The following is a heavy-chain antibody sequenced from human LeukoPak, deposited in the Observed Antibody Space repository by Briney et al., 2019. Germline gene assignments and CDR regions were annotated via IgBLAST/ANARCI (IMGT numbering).Heavy chain of an antibody. CDR3: AGGGIVTGYFDF. CDR1: GDSITNSNFY. CDR2: IFHSGST. V-gene: IGHV4-39*01. Sequence: SETLSLTCTVSGDSITNSNFYWGRIRQSPGKGLEWIGSIFHSGSTNYNPSLKSRVTVSVDTSKNQFYLRVRSVTAAVTALYCCAGGGIVTGYFDFWGRGTLVTVSS. D-gene: IGHD3-9*01. J-gene: IGHJ4*02.